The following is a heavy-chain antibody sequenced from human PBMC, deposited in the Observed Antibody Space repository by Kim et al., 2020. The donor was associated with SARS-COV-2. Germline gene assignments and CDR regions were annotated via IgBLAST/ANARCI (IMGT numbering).Heavy chain of an antibody. CDR3: ARTRTLGTPFGVAVAGIDY. CDR2: ISSSSSYI. V-gene: IGHV3-21*01. Sequence: GGSLRLSCAASGFTFSSYSMNWVRQAPGKGLEWVSSISSSSSYIYYADSVKGRFTISRDNAKNSLYLQMNSLRAEDTAVYYCARTRTLGTPFGVAVAGIDYWGQGTLVTVSS. D-gene: IGHD6-19*01. CDR1: GFTFSSYS. J-gene: IGHJ4*02.